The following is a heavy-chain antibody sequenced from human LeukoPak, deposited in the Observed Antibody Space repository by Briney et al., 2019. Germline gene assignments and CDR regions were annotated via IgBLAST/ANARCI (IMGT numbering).Heavy chain of an antibody. V-gene: IGHV4-59*01. J-gene: IGHJ6*03. CDR2: IYYSGST. CDR1: GGSISSYY. CDR3: ARVSNAGHYYYYMDV. Sequence: SETLSLTCTVSGGSISSYYWSWIRQPPGKGLEWIGYIYYSGSTNYNPSLKSRVTISVDTSKNQFSLKLSSVTAADTAVYYCARVSNAGHYYYYMDVWGKGTTVTVSS.